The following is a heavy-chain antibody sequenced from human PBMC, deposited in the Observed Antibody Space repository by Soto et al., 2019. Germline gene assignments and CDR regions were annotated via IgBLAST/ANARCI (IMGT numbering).Heavy chain of an antibody. CDR2: IYYSGIT. Sequence: QAVPLTCTFCGGKMSSSRWSWIRQPPGKGLEWIGYIYYSGITNYNPSLKSRVNISVDTSKNQFSLKLSSVTAAYTAVYYGGRRALTTDLDYWGKGTSVTVSS. V-gene: IGHV4-59*01. CDR1: GGKMSSSR. CDR3: GRRALTTDLDY. J-gene: IGHJ4*02.